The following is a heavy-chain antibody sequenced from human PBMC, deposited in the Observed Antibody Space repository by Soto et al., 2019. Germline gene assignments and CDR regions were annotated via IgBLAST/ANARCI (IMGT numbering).Heavy chain of an antibody. D-gene: IGHD6-13*01. CDR1: GFTFSSYG. J-gene: IGHJ6*02. CDR2: ISYDGSNK. CDR3: AKEGSSSWPYYYYGMDV. Sequence: GGSLRLSCAASGFTFSSYGMHWVRQAPGKGLEWVAVISYDGSNKYYADSVKGRFTISRDNSKNTLYLQMNSLRAEDTAVYYCAKEGSSSWPYYYYGMDVWGQGTTVTVSS. V-gene: IGHV3-30*18.